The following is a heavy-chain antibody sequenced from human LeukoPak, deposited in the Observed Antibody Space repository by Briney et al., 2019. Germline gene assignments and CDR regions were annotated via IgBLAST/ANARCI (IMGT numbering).Heavy chain of an antibody. J-gene: IGHJ6*03. V-gene: IGHV1-8*03. Sequence: ASVKVSCKASGYTFTSYDINWVRQATGQGLEWMGWMNPNSGNTGYAQKFQGRVTITRNTSISAAYMELSSLSSEDTAVYYCARGSIGHLWLNYYYYMDVWGKGTTVTVSS. CDR2: MNPNSGNT. CDR1: GYTFTSYD. D-gene: IGHD5-18*01. CDR3: ARGSIGHLWLNYYYYMDV.